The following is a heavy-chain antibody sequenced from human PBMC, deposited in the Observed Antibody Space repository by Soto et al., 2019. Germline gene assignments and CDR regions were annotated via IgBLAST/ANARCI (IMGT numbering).Heavy chain of an antibody. D-gene: IGHD3-22*01. CDR2: IYHSGST. CDR3: ARGVEYYDSSGYYYGVYFDY. Sequence: PSETLSLTCAVSGGSISSGGYSWSWIRQPPGKGLEWIGYIYHSGSTYYNPSLKSRVTISVDRSKNQFSLKLSSVTAADTAVYYCARGVEYYDSSGYYYGVYFDYWGQGTLVTVSS. V-gene: IGHV4-30-2*01. CDR1: GGSISSGGYS. J-gene: IGHJ4*02.